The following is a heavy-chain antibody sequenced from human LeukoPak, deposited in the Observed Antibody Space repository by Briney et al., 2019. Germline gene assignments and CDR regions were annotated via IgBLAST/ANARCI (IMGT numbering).Heavy chain of an antibody. Sequence: GGSLRLSCTASGFTFSRYGMHWVRQAPGKGLEWVAVIWYDGSNRQYVDSVKGRFTISRDNSKNTLYLQMNSLRADDTAVYYCARDFGFSPSSGYSFDYWGQGTLVTVSS. CDR2: IWYDGSNR. D-gene: IGHD3-22*01. CDR3: ARDFGFSPSSGYSFDY. V-gene: IGHV3-33*01. CDR1: GFTFSRYG. J-gene: IGHJ4*02.